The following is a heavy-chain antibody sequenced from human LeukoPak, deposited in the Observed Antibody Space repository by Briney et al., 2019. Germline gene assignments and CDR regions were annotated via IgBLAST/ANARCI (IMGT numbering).Heavy chain of an antibody. Sequence: SSETLSLTCTVSGYSISSSYYWGWIRQPPGKGLEWIGSIYYSGSTYYNPSLKSRVTISVDTSKNQFSLKLSSVTAADTAVYYCARDPRIPYSSSSDAFDIWGQGTMVTVSS. CDR1: GYSISSSYY. D-gene: IGHD6-13*01. CDR3: ARDPRIPYSSSSDAFDI. CDR2: IYYSGST. J-gene: IGHJ3*02. V-gene: IGHV4-38-2*02.